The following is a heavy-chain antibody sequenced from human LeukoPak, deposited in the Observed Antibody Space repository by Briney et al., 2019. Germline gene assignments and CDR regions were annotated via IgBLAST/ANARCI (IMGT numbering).Heavy chain of an antibody. Sequence: PGGSLRLSCAASGFTFNNHAMHWVRQAPGKGLEWVAVISYDGSNKYYADSVKGRFTISRDNSKNTLYLQMNSLRAEDTAVYYCAKGTLDIVVVPAAPKVYYFDYWGQGTLVTVSS. CDR1: GFTFNNHA. V-gene: IGHV3-30-3*01. CDR2: ISYDGSNK. J-gene: IGHJ4*02. D-gene: IGHD2-2*01. CDR3: AKGTLDIVVVPAAPKVYYFDY.